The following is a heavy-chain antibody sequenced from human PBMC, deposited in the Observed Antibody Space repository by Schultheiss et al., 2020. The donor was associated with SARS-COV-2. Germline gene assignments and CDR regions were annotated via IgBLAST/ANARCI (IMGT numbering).Heavy chain of an antibody. Sequence: GGSLRLSCAASGFTFSSYEMNWVRQAPGKGLEWVSAISGSGVSTYYADSVKGRFTISRDNSKNTLYLQMNSLRAEDTAVYHCAKTVAALNWFDPWDQGTLVTVSS. CDR1: GFTFSSYE. D-gene: IGHD6-19*01. CDR3: AKTVAALNWFDP. V-gene: IGHV3-23*01. CDR2: ISGSGVST. J-gene: IGHJ5*02.